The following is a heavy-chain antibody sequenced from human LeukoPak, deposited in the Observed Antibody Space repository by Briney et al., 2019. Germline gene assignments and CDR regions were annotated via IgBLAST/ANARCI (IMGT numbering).Heavy chain of an antibody. V-gene: IGHV4-34*01. D-gene: IGHD3-22*01. J-gene: IGHJ6*03. CDR2: INHSGST. CDR1: GGSPTGYY. CDR3: ARGYYYDSSGYYRPYYYYYYYMDV. Sequence: SETLSLTCAVYGGSPTGYYWSWIRQPPRKGLEWIGEINHSGSTNYNPSLKSRVTISVDTSKNQFSLKLSSVTAAHTAVYYCARGYYYDSSGYYRPYYYYYYYMDVWGKGTTVTVSS.